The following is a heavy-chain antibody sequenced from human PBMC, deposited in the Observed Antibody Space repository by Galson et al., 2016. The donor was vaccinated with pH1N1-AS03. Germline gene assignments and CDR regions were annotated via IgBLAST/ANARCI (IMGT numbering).Heavy chain of an antibody. CDR1: GYIFTGFY. Sequence: SGYIFTGFYVHWVRQAPGQGLEWMGWIDTDSGVTNYAQKFEAWVTMTRDTSVSTAYMELYGLKSDDTAVYYCARDPRGPCTSATCPTTYYFGMDVWGQGTTVIVSS. CDR3: ARDPRGPCTSATCPTTYYFGMDV. V-gene: IGHV1-2*04. D-gene: IGHD2-2*01. J-gene: IGHJ6*02. CDR2: IDTDSGVT.